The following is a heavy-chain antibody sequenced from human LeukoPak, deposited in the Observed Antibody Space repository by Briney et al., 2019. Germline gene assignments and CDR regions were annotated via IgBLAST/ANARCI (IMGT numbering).Heavy chain of an antibody. Sequence: ASVKVSCKASGGTFSSYAISWMRQAPGQGLEWMGGIIPIFGTANYAQKFQGRVTITADESTSTAYMELSSLRSEDTAVYYCASTGDYYDSSGYYPSYFDYWGQGTLVTVSS. V-gene: IGHV1-69*13. CDR1: GGTFSSYA. J-gene: IGHJ4*02. D-gene: IGHD3-22*01. CDR2: IIPIFGTA. CDR3: ASTGDYYDSSGYYPSYFDY.